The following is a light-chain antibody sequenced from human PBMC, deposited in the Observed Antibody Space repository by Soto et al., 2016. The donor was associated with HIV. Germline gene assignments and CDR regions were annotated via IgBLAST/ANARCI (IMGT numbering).Light chain of an antibody. CDR3: QAWDSNTAV. Sequence: SYELTQPPSESVSPGQTASITCSGDKLGDKYACWYQHKPGQSPVLVIFQDNRRPSGIPERFSGANSGNTATLTISGTQPMDEADYFCQAWDSNTAVFGTGTKVTVL. CDR1: KLGDKY. J-gene: IGLJ1*01. CDR2: QDN. V-gene: IGLV3-1*01.